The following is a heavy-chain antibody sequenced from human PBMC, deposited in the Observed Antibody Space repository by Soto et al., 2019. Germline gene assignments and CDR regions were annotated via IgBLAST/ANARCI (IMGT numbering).Heavy chain of an antibody. D-gene: IGHD3-3*01. CDR1: GFTFGDYA. CDR3: TIDGDYDFWSGFYRGWAY. J-gene: IGHJ4*02. Sequence: PGGSLRLSCTASGFTFGDYAMSWFRQAPGKGLERVGFIRSKAYGGTTEYAASVKGRFTISRDDSKSIAYLQMNSLKTEDTALFYFTIDGDYDFWSGFYRGWAYWGQGPLVTVSS. V-gene: IGHV3-49*03. CDR2: IRSKAYGGTT.